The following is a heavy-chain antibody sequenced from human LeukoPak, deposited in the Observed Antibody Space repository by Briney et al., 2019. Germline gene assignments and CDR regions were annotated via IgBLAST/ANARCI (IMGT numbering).Heavy chain of an antibody. CDR3: ARERDYDTYIDY. D-gene: IGHD3-22*01. CDR2: IYTGDVT. J-gene: IGHJ4*02. Sequence: PGGSLRLSCAVSGFRVSSNHMTWVRRAPGKGLEWVSLIYTGDVTYYADSVKGRFTLSTDNSKNILYLQMDSLTAEDTALYYCARERDYDTYIDYWGQGTLVTVSS. V-gene: IGHV3-53*01. CDR1: GFRVSSNH.